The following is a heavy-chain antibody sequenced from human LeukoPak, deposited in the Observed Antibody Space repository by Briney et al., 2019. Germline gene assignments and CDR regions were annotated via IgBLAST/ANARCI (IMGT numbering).Heavy chain of an antibody. V-gene: IGHV3-21*01. CDR2: ISSSSSYI. CDR3: AKGNSLSAGYQLLSDNDAFDI. Sequence: GGSLRLSCAASGFTFSSYSMNWVRQAPGKGLEWVSSISSSSSYIYYADSVKGRFTISRDNAKNSLYLQMNSLRAEDTAVYYCAKGNSLSAGYQLLSDNDAFDIWGQGTMVTVSS. CDR1: GFTFSSYS. D-gene: IGHD2-2*01. J-gene: IGHJ3*02.